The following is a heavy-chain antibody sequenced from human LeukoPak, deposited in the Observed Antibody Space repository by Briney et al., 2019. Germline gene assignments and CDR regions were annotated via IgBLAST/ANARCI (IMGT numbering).Heavy chain of an antibody. CDR3: ARWVTTYYFDY. Sequence: SETLSLTCAVYGGSFSGYYWSWIRQPPGKGLEWIEEINHSGSTNYNPSLKSRVTISVDTSKNQFSLKLSSVTAADTAVYYCARWVTTYYFDYWGQGTLVTVSS. CDR2: INHSGST. V-gene: IGHV4-34*01. D-gene: IGHD4-17*01. CDR1: GGSFSGYY. J-gene: IGHJ4*02.